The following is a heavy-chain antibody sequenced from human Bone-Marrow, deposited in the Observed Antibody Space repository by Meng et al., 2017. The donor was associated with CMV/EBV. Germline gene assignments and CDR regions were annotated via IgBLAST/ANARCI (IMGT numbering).Heavy chain of an antibody. V-gene: IGHV1-2*02. J-gene: IGHJ4*02. CDR2: INPNSGGT. CDR1: GYTFTGYY. Sequence: ASVKVSCKASGYTFTGYYMHWVRQAPGQGLEWMGWINPNSGGTNYAQKFQGRVTMTRDTSISTAYMELSRLRSDDTAVYYCARDLGAGVKPTLAVDYWGQRTLVTVSS. CDR3: ARDLGAGVKPTLAVDY. D-gene: IGHD2-21*01.